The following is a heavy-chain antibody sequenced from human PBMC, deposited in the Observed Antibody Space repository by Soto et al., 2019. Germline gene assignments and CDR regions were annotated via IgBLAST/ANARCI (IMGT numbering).Heavy chain of an antibody. CDR2: IVSSGAL. CDR3: ARQETASASNYLSPFGH. CDR1: GASVRSSRFY. V-gene: IGHV4-39*01. Sequence: PSETLSLTCSVSGASVRSSRFYWGWIRQTPGKGLEWIGSIVSSGALHPNPSLRSRIDISLDSSQNKLSLDLFSVTAADTSVYYCARQETASASNYLSPFGHWGPGILVTV. D-gene: IGHD2-21*02. J-gene: IGHJ4*02.